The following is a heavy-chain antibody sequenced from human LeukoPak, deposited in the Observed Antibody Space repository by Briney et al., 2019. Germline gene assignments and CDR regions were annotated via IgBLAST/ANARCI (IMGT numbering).Heavy chain of an antibody. CDR2: IIPIFDTA. CDR1: GGSFRNYA. J-gene: IGHJ5*02. Sequence: SVKVSCKASGGSFRNYAISWVRQAPGQGLEWMGGIIPIFDTANYAQKLQGRVTITADESTSTAYMELSGLRSEDTAVYYCARGDSWFDPWGQGTLVTVSS. V-gene: IGHV1-69*13. CDR3: ARGDSWFDP.